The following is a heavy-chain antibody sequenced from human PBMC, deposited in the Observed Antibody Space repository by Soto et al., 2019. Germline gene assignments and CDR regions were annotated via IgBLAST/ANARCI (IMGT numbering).Heavy chain of an antibody. CDR3: ARDPKTSGGQHWAFNYFDS. CDR2: ISYDGTNK. J-gene: IGHJ4*02. D-gene: IGHD7-27*01. CDR1: GFSFSISP. V-gene: IGHV3-30-3*01. Sequence: VGSLRLSCAASGFSFSISPMHWVRQAPGKGPEWVALISYDGTNKFYADSVKGRFTISRDNSKSTLYLQVDSLRPEDAAVYYCARDPKTSGGQHWAFNYFDSWGQGTLVTVSS.